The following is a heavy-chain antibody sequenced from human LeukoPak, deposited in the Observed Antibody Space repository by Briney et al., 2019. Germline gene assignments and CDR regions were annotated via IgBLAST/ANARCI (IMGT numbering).Heavy chain of an antibody. CDR2: ISAYNGNT. V-gene: IGHV1-18*01. D-gene: IGHD3-10*01. J-gene: IGHJ4*02. CDR3: ARDSSMGGSGD. Sequence: GASVKVSCKVSGYTLTELSMHWVRQAPGKGLEWMGWISAYNGNTNYAQKLQGRVTMTTDTSTSTAYMELRSLRSDDTAVYYCARDSSMGGSGDWGQGTLVTVSS. CDR1: GYTLTELS.